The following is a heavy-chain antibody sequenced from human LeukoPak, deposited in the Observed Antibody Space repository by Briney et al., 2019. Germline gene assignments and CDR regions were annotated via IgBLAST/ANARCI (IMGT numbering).Heavy chain of an antibody. J-gene: IGHJ3*02. Sequence: GGSLRLSCAASGFTFSSYEMNWVRQAPGKGLEWVSYISSSGSTIYYADSVKGRFTISRDNAKNSLYLQMSSLRAEDTAVYYCARDPGYYDFWSGWDAFDIWGQGTMVTVSS. CDR1: GFTFSSYE. D-gene: IGHD3-3*01. CDR2: ISSSGSTI. CDR3: ARDPGYYDFWSGWDAFDI. V-gene: IGHV3-48*03.